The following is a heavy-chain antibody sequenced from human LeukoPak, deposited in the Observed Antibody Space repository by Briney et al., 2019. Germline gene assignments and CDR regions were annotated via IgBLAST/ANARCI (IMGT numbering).Heavy chain of an antibody. J-gene: IGHJ5*02. Sequence: SETLSLTCTVSGGSISSSSYYWGWIRQPPGKGLEWIGSIYYSGSTYYNPSLKSRVTISVDTSKNQFSLKLSSVTAADTAVYYCARNYYDSSGYYQTDNWFDPWGQGTLVTVSS. D-gene: IGHD3-22*01. CDR1: GGSISSSSYY. CDR2: IYYSGST. CDR3: ARNYYDSSGYYQTDNWFDP. V-gene: IGHV4-39*07.